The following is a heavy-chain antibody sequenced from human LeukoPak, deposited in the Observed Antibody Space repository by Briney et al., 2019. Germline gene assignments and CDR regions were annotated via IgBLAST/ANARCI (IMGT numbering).Heavy chain of an antibody. CDR3: SRAVPAATPRYFDY. CDR1: GYTFTSYG. Sequence: ASVKVSCKASGYTFTSYGISWVRQAPGQGLEWMGWISAYNGNTNYAQKLQGRVTMTTDTPTSTAYMELRSLRSDDTAVYYCSRAVPAATPRYFDYWGQGTLVTVSS. J-gene: IGHJ4*02. CDR2: ISAYNGNT. D-gene: IGHD2-2*01. V-gene: IGHV1-18*01.